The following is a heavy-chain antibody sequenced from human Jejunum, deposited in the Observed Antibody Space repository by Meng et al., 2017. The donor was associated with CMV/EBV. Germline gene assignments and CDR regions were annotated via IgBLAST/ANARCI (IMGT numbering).Heavy chain of an antibody. J-gene: IGHJ4*02. CDR1: FTFSSYS. CDR3: ARDPDYSTDWYGGGDF. D-gene: IGHD4-11*01. CDR2: IIRTVGLT. Sequence: FTFSSYSMNWVRQAPGKGLGWVSSIIRTVGLTYYAGSVKGRFTISRDNGKSSVFLQMDSLRVEDTAVYYCARDPDYSTDWYGGGDFWGQGVLVTVSS. V-gene: IGHV3-21*06.